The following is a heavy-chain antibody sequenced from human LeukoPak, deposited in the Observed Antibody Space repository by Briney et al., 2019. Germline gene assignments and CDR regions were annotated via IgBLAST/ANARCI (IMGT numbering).Heavy chain of an antibody. V-gene: IGHV4-61*09. CDR1: GGSISSGNYY. CDR2: IYTSGST. D-gene: IGHD3-3*01. CDR3: ARETYYDRAFDI. J-gene: IGHJ3*02. Sequence: ASQTLSLTCTVSGGSISSGNYYWSWIRQPAGKGLEWIGHIYTSGSTNYNPSLKSRVTISVDTSKNQFSLSLSSVTAADTAVYYCARETYYDRAFDIWGQGTMVTVSS.